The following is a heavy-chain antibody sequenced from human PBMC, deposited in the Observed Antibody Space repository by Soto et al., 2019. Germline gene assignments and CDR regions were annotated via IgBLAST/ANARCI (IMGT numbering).Heavy chain of an antibody. V-gene: IGHV3-48*01. D-gene: IGHD2-2*01. Sequence: GGSLRLSCAASGFTFSSYSMNWVRQAPGKGLEWVSYISSSSSTIYYADSVKGRFTISRDNAKNSLYLQMNSLRAEDTAVYYCATVVPAAPPTYYYYYMDVWGKGTTVTVSS. CDR2: ISSSSSTI. J-gene: IGHJ6*03. CDR1: GFTFSSYS. CDR3: ATVVPAAPPTYYYYYMDV.